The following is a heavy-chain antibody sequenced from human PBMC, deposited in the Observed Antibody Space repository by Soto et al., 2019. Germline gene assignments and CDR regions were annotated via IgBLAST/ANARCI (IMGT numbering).Heavy chain of an antibody. CDR3: AVSPDYGPQFDF. J-gene: IGHJ4*02. V-gene: IGHV3-7*01. CDR2: IKQDGSEK. D-gene: IGHD4-17*01. CDR1: GFTFSSYW. Sequence: PGGSLRLSCAASGFTFSSYWINWVRQAPGKGLEWVANIKQDGSEKYYVDSVKGRFTISRDSAENSVYLQMHSLRAEDTAVYYCAVSPDYGPQFDFWGQGSLVTVSS.